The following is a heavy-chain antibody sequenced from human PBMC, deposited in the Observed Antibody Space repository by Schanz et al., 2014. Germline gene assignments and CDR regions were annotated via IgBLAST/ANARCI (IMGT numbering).Heavy chain of an antibody. V-gene: IGHV3-23*01. CDR3: ARKVVATIGGYYDN. CDR2: MNESHSTI. D-gene: IGHD5-12*01. CDR1: GFTFGDYA. J-gene: IGHJ4*02. Sequence: DVHLLESGGGLVQPGGSLRLSCAASGFTFGDYAMGWVRQARGKGLEWVSAMNESHSTIYYADSVRGRFTISRDNAENTLFLQMNSLRAEDTAVYYCARKVVATIGGYYDNWGQGTLVIVSS.